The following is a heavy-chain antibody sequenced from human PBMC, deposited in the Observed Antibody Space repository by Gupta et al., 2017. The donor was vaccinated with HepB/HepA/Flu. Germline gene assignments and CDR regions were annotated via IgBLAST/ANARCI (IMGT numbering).Heavy chain of an antibody. Sequence: QVQLVESGGGVVQPGRSLRLSCAASGLTFSSYGMHWVRQAPGKGLEWVAVISYDGSNKYYADSVKGRFTISRDNSKNTLYLQMNSLRAEDTAVYYCAKGDYGDGGLDYWGQGTLVTVSS. J-gene: IGHJ4*02. CDR2: ISYDGSNK. CDR3: AKGDYGDGGLDY. CDR1: GLTFSSYG. V-gene: IGHV3-30*18. D-gene: IGHD4-17*01.